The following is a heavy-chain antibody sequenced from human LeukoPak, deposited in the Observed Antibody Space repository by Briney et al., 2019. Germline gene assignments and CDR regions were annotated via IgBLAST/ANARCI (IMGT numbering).Heavy chain of an antibody. V-gene: IGHV3-48*03. CDR3: ARGGDIAVATAPYYFDY. CDR2: ITGGSTTK. D-gene: IGHD6-19*01. J-gene: IGHJ4*02. CDR1: GFTFSYYE. Sequence: GGSLRLSCAASGFTFSYYEMIWVRQAPGKGLEWVSYITGGSTTKNYADSVKGRFTISRDNAKNSLYLQMNSLRAEDTAIYYCARGGDIAVATAPYYFDYWGQGILVTVSS.